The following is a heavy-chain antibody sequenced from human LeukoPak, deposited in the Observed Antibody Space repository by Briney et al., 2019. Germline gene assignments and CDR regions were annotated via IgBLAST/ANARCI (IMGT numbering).Heavy chain of an antibody. CDR1: GDRVSTNNAA. CDR2: AYYRSKWYY. D-gene: IGHD6-19*01. V-gene: IGHV6-1*01. Sequence: SQTLSLTCAISGDRVSTNNAAWHWLRQSPSRGLEWLGRAYYRSKWYYDYAVSVKSRITINPDTSKNHFSLQLNSVTPEDTAVYYCARDPGAGDFDYWARGTLVTVSS. CDR3: ARDPGAGDFDY. J-gene: IGHJ4*02.